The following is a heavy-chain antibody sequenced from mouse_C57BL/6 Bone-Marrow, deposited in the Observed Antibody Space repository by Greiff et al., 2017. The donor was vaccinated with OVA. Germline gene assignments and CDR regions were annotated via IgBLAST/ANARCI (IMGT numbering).Heavy chain of an antibody. Sequence: EVQLVESGGGLVKPGGSLKLSCAASGFTFSSYTMSWVRQTPEKRLEWVATISGGGGNTYYPDSVKGRFTISRDNAKNTLYLQMSSLRSEDTALYYCASLGNWYFDVWGTGTTVTVSS. V-gene: IGHV5-9*01. J-gene: IGHJ1*03. D-gene: IGHD1-1*02. CDR1: GFTFSSYT. CDR3: ASLGNWYFDV. CDR2: ISGGGGNT.